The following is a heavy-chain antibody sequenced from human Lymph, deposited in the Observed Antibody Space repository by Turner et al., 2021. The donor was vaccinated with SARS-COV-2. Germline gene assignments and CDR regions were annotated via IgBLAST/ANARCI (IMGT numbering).Heavy chain of an antibody. V-gene: IGHV1-24*01. CDR1: GYTLTELS. D-gene: IGHD1-1*01. CDR3: ATLKSNWKILTGRYYFDF. Sequence: QVQLVQSGAEVKKPGASVKVSCKVSGYTLTELSIHWVRQAPGKGLEWMGGFDPEDGETIYAQKFQGRVTMTEDTSTDTAYMELSSLRSEDTAVYYCATLKSNWKILTGRYYFDFWGQGTLATVSS. CDR2: FDPEDGET. J-gene: IGHJ4*02.